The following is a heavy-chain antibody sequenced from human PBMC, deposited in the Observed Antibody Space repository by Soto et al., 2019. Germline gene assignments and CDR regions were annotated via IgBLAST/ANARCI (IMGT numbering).Heavy chain of an antibody. D-gene: IGHD3-16*01. CDR2: ISWNSGTT. CDR3: AKDIMWGGDVDYYGMDV. V-gene: IGHV3-9*01. CDR1: GFIFDEYA. J-gene: IGHJ6*02. Sequence: EMQLVESGGGLVQPGRSLRLSCAASGFIFDEYAMYWVRQAPGKGLEWVSGISWNSGTTGYADSVKGRFTISRDNAKSSLYLQMNRLRVKDTALYYCAKDIMWGGDVDYYGMDVWGQGTTVTVSS.